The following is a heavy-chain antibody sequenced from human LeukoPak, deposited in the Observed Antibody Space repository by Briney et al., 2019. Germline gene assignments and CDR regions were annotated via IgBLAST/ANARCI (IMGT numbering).Heavy chain of an antibody. Sequence: ASVKVSCKASGYTFTGYNMHWVRHAPGQGLEWMGRINPNSGGTNYAQKFQGRVTMTRDTSISTAYMELSRLRSDDTAVYYCARDVGGSYSYDYWGQGTLVTVSS. J-gene: IGHJ4*02. CDR1: GYTFTGYN. D-gene: IGHD1-26*01. V-gene: IGHV1-2*06. CDR2: INPNSGGT. CDR3: ARDVGGSYSYDY.